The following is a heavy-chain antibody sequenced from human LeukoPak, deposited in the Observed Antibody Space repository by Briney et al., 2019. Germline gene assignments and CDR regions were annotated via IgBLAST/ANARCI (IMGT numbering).Heavy chain of an antibody. CDR1: GGSIKSHY. D-gene: IGHD3-10*01. CDR3: ARRAGSLVYYFDS. J-gene: IGHJ4*02. CDR2: MFYSGRT. V-gene: IGHV4-59*08. Sequence: SETLSLTCTISGGSIKSHYWSCIRQAPGKGLEGIAYMFYSGRTEYNPSLKSRVTISVDTSRNQVSLEVNSVTAADTAVYYCARRAGSLVYYFDSWGQGTLVTVSS.